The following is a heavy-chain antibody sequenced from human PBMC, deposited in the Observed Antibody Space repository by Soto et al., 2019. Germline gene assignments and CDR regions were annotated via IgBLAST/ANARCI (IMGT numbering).Heavy chain of an antibody. D-gene: IGHD6-19*01. CDR3: ARGWDCKP. CDR2: IYYSGIT. Sequence: QVQMQESGPGLVKPSETLSLTCTVSGASVSSGNQYWGWIRQPPGKGLEWIGYIYYSGITNYNPFLKCRVTISADTSSNQFSLKLSSVTAADTAVYYCARGWDCKPWGQGTLVTVSS. V-gene: IGHV4-61*01. J-gene: IGHJ4*02. CDR1: GASVSSGNQY.